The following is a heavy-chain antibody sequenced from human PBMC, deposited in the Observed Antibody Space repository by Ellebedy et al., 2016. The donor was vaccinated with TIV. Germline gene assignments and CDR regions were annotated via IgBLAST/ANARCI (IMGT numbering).Heavy chain of an antibody. CDR2: ISDDGSNK. D-gene: IGHD1-26*01. CDR1: GLTFSSFA. Sequence: GGSLRLXCAASGLTFSSFAIHWVRQAPGKGLEWVAVISDDGSNKYYIDSVKGRFTISRDNSKNTLYLQMNSLIAEDTAVYYCAKIRAQWEPLDYWGQGTLVTVSS. J-gene: IGHJ4*02. V-gene: IGHV3-30*18. CDR3: AKIRAQWEPLDY.